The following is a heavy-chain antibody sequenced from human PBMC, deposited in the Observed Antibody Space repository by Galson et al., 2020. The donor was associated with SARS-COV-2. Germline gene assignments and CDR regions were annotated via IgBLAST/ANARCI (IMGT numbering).Heavy chain of an antibody. CDR3: TREVDTVMGCYGIDA. V-gene: IGHV4-39*07. CDR2: IYYSGST. D-gene: IGHD5-18*01. J-gene: IGHJ6*02. Sequence: SETLSLTCSVSGGSISSATYYWGWVRQPPGKGLEWIGSIYYSGSTYYNPSLKSRVTISIDTSKNQFSLMLSSVTAADTAVYYCTREVDTVMGCYGIDAWGQGTTVTVSS. CDR1: GGSISSATYY.